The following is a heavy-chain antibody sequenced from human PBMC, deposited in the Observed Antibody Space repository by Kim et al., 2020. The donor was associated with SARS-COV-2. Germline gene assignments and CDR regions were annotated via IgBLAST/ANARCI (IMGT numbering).Heavy chain of an antibody. D-gene: IGHD6-19*01. CDR1: GGSFSGYY. CDR2: INHSGST. CDR3: ARAHSSGWYEDY. J-gene: IGHJ4*02. V-gene: IGHV4-34*01. Sequence: SETLSLTCAVYGGSFSGYYWSWIRQPPGKGLEWIGEINHSGSTNYNPSLKSRVTISVDTSKNQFSLKLSSVTAADTAVYYCARAHSSGWYEDYWGQGTLVTVSS.